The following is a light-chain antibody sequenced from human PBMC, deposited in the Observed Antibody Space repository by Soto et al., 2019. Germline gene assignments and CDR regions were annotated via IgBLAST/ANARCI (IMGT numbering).Light chain of an antibody. CDR3: QQYNNWPPYT. CDR1: QSVSASY. J-gene: IGKJ2*01. V-gene: IGKV3-20*01. Sequence: EIVLTQSPDTLSLSPGERATLSCRASQSVSASYLAWYQHKPGQAPRLLMYGASRRATGIPDRFSGSGSGTDFTLTISRLEPEDFVVYFCQQYNNWPPYTFGQGTKLEIK. CDR2: GAS.